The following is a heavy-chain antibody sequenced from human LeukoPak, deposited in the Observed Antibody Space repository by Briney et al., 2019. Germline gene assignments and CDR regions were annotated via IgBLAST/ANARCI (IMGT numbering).Heavy chain of an antibody. CDR2: ISSSSSYI. V-gene: IGHV3-21*04. J-gene: IGHJ4*02. CDR3: ARDQEGATNLDY. CDR1: GFTFSSYS. D-gene: IGHD1-26*01. Sequence: GGSLRLSCAASGFTFSSYSMNWVRQAPGKGLEWVSSISSSSSYIYYADSVKGRFTISRDNAKNSLYLQMNSLRAEDTAVYYCARDQEGATNLDYWGRGTLVTVSS.